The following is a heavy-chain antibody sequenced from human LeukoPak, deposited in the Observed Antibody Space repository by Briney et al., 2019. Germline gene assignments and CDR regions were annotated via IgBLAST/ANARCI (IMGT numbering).Heavy chain of an antibody. V-gene: IGHV3-23*01. CDR3: VRSTFLTTEFYFDY. Sequence: PGGSLRLSCAASGFTFSSYAMSWVRQAPGKGLEWVSAISGSGGSTYYAASVKGRFTISRDNAKNTLYLQMNSLRAEDTAVYYCVRSTFLTTEFYFDYWGHGTLVTVSS. D-gene: IGHD4-11*01. CDR1: GFTFSSYA. J-gene: IGHJ4*01. CDR2: ISGSGGST.